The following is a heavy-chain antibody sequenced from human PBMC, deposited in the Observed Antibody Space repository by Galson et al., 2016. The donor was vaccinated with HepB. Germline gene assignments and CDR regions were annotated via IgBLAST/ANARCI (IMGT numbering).Heavy chain of an antibody. CDR3: AREPSNTGYYYLDH. Sequence: LRLSCAASGFTFSNYAMSWVRQAPGKGLEWIAFIYYSGNTNYNPSLKSRVTISVDTSKNQFSLNLSSVTAADTAVYYCAREPSNTGYYYLDHWGRGTLVTVSS. J-gene: IGHJ4*02. V-gene: IGHV4-59*01. CDR2: IYYSGNT. D-gene: IGHD3-9*01. CDR1: GFTFSNYA.